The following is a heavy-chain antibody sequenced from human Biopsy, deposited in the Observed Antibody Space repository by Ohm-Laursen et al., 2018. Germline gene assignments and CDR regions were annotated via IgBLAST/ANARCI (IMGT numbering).Heavy chain of an antibody. D-gene: IGHD3-9*01. J-gene: IGHJ1*01. Sequence: SVKVSCNAPGGTFSNYGVNWVRQAPGQGLEWLGGNIPILGTGNYAQKFQDRVTVAADTSTSTATMELRSLRSDDTAVYYCATKLTGYFHHWGRGTLVTVSS. CDR2: NIPILGTG. CDR1: GGTFSNYG. V-gene: IGHV1-69*06. CDR3: ATKLTGYFHH.